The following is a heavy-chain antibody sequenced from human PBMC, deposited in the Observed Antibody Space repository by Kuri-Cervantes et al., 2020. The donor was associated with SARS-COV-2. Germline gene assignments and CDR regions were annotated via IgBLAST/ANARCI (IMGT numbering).Heavy chain of an antibody. CDR1: GFTFSSYA. J-gene: IGHJ4*02. CDR3: AKGLGLYYFDY. D-gene: IGHD7-27*01. V-gene: IGHV3-23*01. Sequence: GESLKISCAASGFTFSSYAMSWVRQAPGKGLEWVSAISGNGGSTYYADSVKGRFTISRDNSKNTLYLQMNSLRAEDTAVYYCAKGLGLYYFDYWGQGTLVTVSS. CDR2: ISGNGGST.